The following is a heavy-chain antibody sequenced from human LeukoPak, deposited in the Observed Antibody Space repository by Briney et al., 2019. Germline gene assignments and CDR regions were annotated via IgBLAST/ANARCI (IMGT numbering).Heavy chain of an antibody. V-gene: IGHV3-20*04. D-gene: IGHD6-13*01. CDR1: GFTFDDYG. Sequence: GGSLRISCAASGFTFDDYGMSWVRQAPGKGLEWVSGINWNGGSTGYADSVKGRFTISRDNSKNTLYLQMNSLRAEDTAVYYCAKDRAAARYYFDYWGQGTLVTVSS. CDR3: AKDRAAARYYFDY. CDR2: INWNGGST. J-gene: IGHJ4*02.